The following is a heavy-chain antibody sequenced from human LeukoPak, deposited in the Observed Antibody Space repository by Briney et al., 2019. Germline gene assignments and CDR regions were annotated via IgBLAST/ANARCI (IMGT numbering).Heavy chain of an antibody. CDR2: ISYDGSNK. J-gene: IGHJ4*02. CDR1: GFTFSSYA. CDR3: ARSYTISGPFFDY. Sequence: GGSLRLSCAASGFTFSSYAMHWARQAPGKGLEWVAVISYDGSNKYYADSVKGRFTISRDNSKNTLYLQMNSLRAEDTAVYYCARSYTISGPFFDYWGQGTLVTVSS. V-gene: IGHV3-30*04. D-gene: IGHD3-3*01.